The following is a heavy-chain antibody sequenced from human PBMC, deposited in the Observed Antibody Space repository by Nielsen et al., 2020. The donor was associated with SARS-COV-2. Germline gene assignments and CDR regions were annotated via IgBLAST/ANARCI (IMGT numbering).Heavy chain of an antibody. CDR3: ARVLSRRGYSYGNWFDP. V-gene: IGHV1-69*01. J-gene: IGHJ5*02. CDR2: IIPIFGTA. D-gene: IGHD5-18*01. Sequence: WVRQAPGQGLEWMGGIIPIFGTANYAQKFQGRVTITADESTSTAYMELSSLRSEDTAVYYCARVLSRRGYSYGNWFDPWGQGTLVTVSS.